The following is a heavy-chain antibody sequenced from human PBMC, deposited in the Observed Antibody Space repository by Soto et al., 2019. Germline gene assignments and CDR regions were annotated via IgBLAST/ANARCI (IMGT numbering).Heavy chain of an antibody. V-gene: IGHV3-30*18. J-gene: IGHJ6*02. CDR2: ISYDGSNK. Sequence: QVQLVESGGGVVQPGRSLRLSCAASGFTFSSYGMHWVRQAPGKGLEWVAVISYDGSNKYYADSVKGRFTISRDHSKNTIYLKMNSLRAEDTVVYYSAKNQRPYILTKYYFYGMHVWGLVTTV. CDR3: AKNQRPYILTKYYFYGMHV. CDR1: GFTFSSYG. D-gene: IGHD3-9*01.